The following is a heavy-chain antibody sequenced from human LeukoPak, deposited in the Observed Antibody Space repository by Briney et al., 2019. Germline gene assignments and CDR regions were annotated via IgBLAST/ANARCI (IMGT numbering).Heavy chain of an antibody. CDR2: INPNSGGT. D-gene: IGHD6-6*01. V-gene: IGHV1-2*02. CDR3: ARSYQIQIAAPDY. CDR1: GYTFTGYY. Sequence: ASVKVSCKASGYTFTGYYMHWVRQAPGQGLEWMGWINPNSGGTNYAQKFQGRVTMTRDTSISTAYMELSRLRSDDTAVYYCARSYQIQIAAPDYWGQGTLVTVSS. J-gene: IGHJ4*02.